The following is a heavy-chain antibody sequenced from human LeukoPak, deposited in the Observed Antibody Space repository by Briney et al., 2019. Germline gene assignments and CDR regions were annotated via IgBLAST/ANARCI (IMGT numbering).Heavy chain of an antibody. Sequence: SETLSLTCTVSGGSISSYYWSWIRQPPGKGLEWIGYIYYSGSTNYSPSLKSRVTISVDTSKNQYSLKLSSVTAADTAVYYCASEPNMIGAFDIWGQGTMVTVSS. CDR1: GGSISSYY. J-gene: IGHJ3*02. D-gene: IGHD3-22*01. CDR2: IYYSGST. CDR3: ASEPNMIGAFDI. V-gene: IGHV4-59*01.